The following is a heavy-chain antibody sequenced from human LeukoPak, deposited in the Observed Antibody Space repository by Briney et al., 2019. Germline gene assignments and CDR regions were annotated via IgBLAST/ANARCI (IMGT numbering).Heavy chain of an antibody. CDR2: ISSGGSYE. J-gene: IGHJ4*02. V-gene: IGHV3-30*04. D-gene: IGHD3-10*01. CDR3: ARDSTYYYESGSSGPHYFDN. CDR1: GFTFSSYA. Sequence: GRSRRFSCAASGFTFSSYAMHWVRQAPGKGREGVAIISSGGSYEYYADSVKGRFTISRDSSKNPLFLQLNSLRAEDTALYYCARDSTYYYESGSSGPHYFDNWGQGTLVTVSS.